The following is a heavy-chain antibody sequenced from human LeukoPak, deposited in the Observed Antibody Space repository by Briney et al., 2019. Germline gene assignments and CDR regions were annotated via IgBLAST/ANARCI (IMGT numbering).Heavy chain of an antibody. J-gene: IGHJ4*02. CDR2: ISGSGGST. Sequence: GGSLRLSCAVSGFTFSTYAMSWVRQAPGTGLEWVSAISGSGGSTYYADSVKGRFTISRDNSENTLYLQMNSLRPEDTAVYYCATEIAVGLRYFDYCGQGTLVTASS. CDR1: GFTFSTYA. V-gene: IGHV3-23*01. CDR3: ATEIAVGLRYFDY. D-gene: IGHD6-19*01.